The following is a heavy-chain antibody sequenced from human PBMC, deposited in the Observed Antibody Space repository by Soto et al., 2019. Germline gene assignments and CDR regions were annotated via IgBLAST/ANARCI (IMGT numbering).Heavy chain of an antibody. CDR3: ARVSKYSGYDLNYYYYGMDV. J-gene: IGHJ6*02. D-gene: IGHD5-12*01. V-gene: IGHV4-31*03. CDR2: IYYSGST. Sequence: SETLSLTCTVSGGSISSGGYYWSWIRQHPGKGLEWIGYIYYSGSTYYNPSLKSRVTISVDTSKNQFSLKLSSVTAADTAVYYCARVSKYSGYDLNYYYYGMDVWGQGTTVTVSS. CDR1: GGSISSGGYY.